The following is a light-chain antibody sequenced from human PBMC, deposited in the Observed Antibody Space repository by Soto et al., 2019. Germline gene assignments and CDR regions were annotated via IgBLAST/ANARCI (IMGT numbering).Light chain of an antibody. V-gene: IGKV1-5*01. CDR3: LQYDNYPLT. Sequence: DIQMTQSPSTLSGSVGDRVTITCRASQTISSWLAWYQQKPGKAPKLLMSDASSLERGVPSRFSGSGSGTEFTLTISSLQPDDFATYYCLQYDNYPLTFGGGTKADIK. CDR2: DAS. J-gene: IGKJ4*01. CDR1: QTISSW.